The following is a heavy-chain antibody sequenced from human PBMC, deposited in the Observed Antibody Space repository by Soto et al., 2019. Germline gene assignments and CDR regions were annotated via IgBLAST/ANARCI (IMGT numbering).Heavy chain of an antibody. CDR1: GYIFTDYY. V-gene: IGHV1-2*04. J-gene: IGHJ4*02. CDR2: INPASGGT. Sequence: QVQLVQSGAEVKKPGASLNVSCKASGYIFTDYYIHWVRQAPGPGLEWMAWINPASGGTYYSQKFQGWVTVTSDTSISTAYMEVNRLKSDDTAVYYCVSGPSWELRNWGQGTPVTVSS. CDR3: VSGPSWELRN. D-gene: IGHD1-26*01.